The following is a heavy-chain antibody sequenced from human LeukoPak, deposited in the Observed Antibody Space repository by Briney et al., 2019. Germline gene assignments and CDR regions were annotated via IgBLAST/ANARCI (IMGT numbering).Heavy chain of an antibody. V-gene: IGHV3-21*01. Sequence: GGSLRLSCAASGFTFSSYSINWVRQAPGKGLEWVSSISGSSTYIYYADSVKGRFTISRDNAKNSLYLQMNSLRAEDTAVYYCARAEIDCSGGSCYSYYFDYWGQGTLVTV. CDR3: ARAEIDCSGGSCYSYYFDY. D-gene: IGHD2-15*01. CDR2: ISGSSTYI. J-gene: IGHJ4*02. CDR1: GFTFSSYS.